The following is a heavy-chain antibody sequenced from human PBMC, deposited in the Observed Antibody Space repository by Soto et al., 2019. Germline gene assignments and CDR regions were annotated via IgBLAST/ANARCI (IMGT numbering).Heavy chain of an antibody. V-gene: IGHV3-21*01. CDR2: ISKSDYT. J-gene: IGHJ4*02. CDR1: GFAFNNYG. D-gene: IGHD2-2*01. Sequence: GGSLRLSCTVSGFAFNNYGINWVRQAPGKGLEWVSSISKSDYTYYSDSVTGRFTISRDNAKNSVSLQMNTLRVEDTAVYYCAREDSIIIPAVSDFWGQGTLVTVSS. CDR3: AREDSIIIPAVSDF.